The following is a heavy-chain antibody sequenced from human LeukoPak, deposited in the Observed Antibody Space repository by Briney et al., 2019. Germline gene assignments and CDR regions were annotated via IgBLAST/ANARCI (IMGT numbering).Heavy chain of an antibody. CDR2: IYYSGST. CDR1: GGSISSYY. D-gene: IGHD1-26*01. V-gene: IGHV4-59*08. Sequence: SETLSLTCTVSGGSISSYYWSWIRQPPGKGLEWIGYIYYSGSTNYNPSLKSRVTISVDTSKNQFSLKLSSVTAADTAVYYCARGSGSYAVRGFDYWGQGTLVTVSS. CDR3: ARGSGSYAVRGFDY. J-gene: IGHJ4*02.